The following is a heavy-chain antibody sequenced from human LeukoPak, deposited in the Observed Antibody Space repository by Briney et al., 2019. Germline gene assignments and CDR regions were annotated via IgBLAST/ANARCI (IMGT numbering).Heavy chain of an antibody. J-gene: IGHJ4*02. CDR2: IYYSGST. CDR1: GDSISTSSYY. Sequence: SETLSLTCTVSGDSISTSSYYWGWIRQPPGMGLEWLGSIYYSGSTYYNPSLKSRVTISVDTSKNQFSLNLYSVTAADTAVFYCARSYYYDYRQIDYWGQGTLVTVSS. CDR3: ARSYYYDYRQIDY. V-gene: IGHV4-39*01. D-gene: IGHD3-22*01.